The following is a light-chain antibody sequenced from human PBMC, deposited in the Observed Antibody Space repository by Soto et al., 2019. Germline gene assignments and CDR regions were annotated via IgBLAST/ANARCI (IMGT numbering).Light chain of an antibody. CDR2: DAF. J-gene: IGKJ5*01. Sequence: EIVMTQSPATLSLSPGERATLSCRASQSVSNNLAWYQQKPGQPPRLLIYDAFNRAAGIPARFSGSGSGTDFTLTISRLEPEDFEVYYCQQGITFRQGTRLEIK. CDR3: QQGIT. CDR1: QSVSNN. V-gene: IGKV3D-11*03.